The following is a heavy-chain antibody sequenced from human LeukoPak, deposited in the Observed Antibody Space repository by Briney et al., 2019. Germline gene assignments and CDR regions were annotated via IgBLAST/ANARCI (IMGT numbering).Heavy chain of an antibody. J-gene: IGHJ4*02. CDR1: GFTFSSYG. CDR3: ARGYYDSSGYAPPNY. V-gene: IGHV3-33*01. Sequence: GRSLRLSCAASGFTFSSYGMHWVRQAPGKGLEWVAVIWYDGSNKYYADSVKGRFTISRDNSKNTLYQQMNSLRAEDTAVYYCARGYYDSSGYAPPNYWGQGTLVTVSS. D-gene: IGHD3-22*01. CDR2: IWYDGSNK.